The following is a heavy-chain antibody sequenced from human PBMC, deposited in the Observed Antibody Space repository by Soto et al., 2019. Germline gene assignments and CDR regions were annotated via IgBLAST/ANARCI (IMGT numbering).Heavy chain of an antibody. V-gene: IGHV3-11*01. Sequence: QVQLVESGGGLVXPGGSLRLSCAASGYTFSDYYMSWIRQAPGKGLEWLSYISSSGDTIYYADSVKGRFTISRDNAKNPLYLQMNSLRAEDTAVYYCARVLPGSWFLCDDWGQGTLVTVSS. CDR1: GYTFSDYY. J-gene: IGHJ4*02. CDR2: ISSSGDTI. D-gene: IGHD6-13*01. CDR3: ARVLPGSWFLCDD.